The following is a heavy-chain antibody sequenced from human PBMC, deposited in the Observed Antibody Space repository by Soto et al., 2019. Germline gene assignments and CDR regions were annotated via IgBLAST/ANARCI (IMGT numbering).Heavy chain of an antibody. CDR3: ARQDYWNYYYGMDV. V-gene: IGHV1-2*02. J-gene: IGHJ6*04. CDR2: INPNSGGT. Sequence: ASVKVSCKASGYTFTGYYMHWVRQAPGQGLEWMGWINPNSGGTNYAQKFQGRVTMTRDTSISTAYMELSRLRSDDTAVYYCARQDYWNYYYGMDVWGKVTTVTVSS. CDR1: GYTFTGYY. D-gene: IGHD1-1*01.